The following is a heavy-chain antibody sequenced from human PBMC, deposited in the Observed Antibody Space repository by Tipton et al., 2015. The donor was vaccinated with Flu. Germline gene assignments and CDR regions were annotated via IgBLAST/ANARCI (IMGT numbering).Heavy chain of an antibody. D-gene: IGHD6-13*01. CDR1: GYTFTGYY. J-gene: IGHJ4*02. V-gene: IGHV1-2*04. CDR3: ARFKVSAAGTGLDY. Sequence: QSGAEVKKPGASVKVSCKASGYTFTGYYMHWVRQAPGQGLEWMGWINPNSGGTNYAQKFQGWVTMTRDTSISTAYMELNSLRSEDTAVYYCARFKVSAAGTGLDYWGQGTLVTVSS. CDR2: INPNSGGT.